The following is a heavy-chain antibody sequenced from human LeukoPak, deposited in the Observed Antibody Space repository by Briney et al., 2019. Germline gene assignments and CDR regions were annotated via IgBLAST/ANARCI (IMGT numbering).Heavy chain of an antibody. V-gene: IGHV3-48*01. CDR1: GFTFSSYS. Sequence: GGSLRLSCAASGFTFSSYSMNWVRQAPGKGLEWVSYISSSSSTIYYADSVKGRFTISRDNAKNSLYLQMNSLRAEDTAVYYCARDRRATVTTRMAFDIWGQGTMVTVSS. CDR3: ARDRRATVTTRMAFDI. D-gene: IGHD4-17*01. CDR2: ISSSSSTI. J-gene: IGHJ3*02.